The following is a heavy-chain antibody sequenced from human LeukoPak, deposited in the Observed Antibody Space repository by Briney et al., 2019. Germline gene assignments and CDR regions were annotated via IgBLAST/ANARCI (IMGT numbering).Heavy chain of an antibody. CDR2: ISSSGSTI. J-gene: IGHJ3*02. V-gene: IGHV3-11*04. CDR1: GFTFSDYY. Sequence: GGSLRLSCAASGFTFSDYYMSWIRQAPGKGLEWVSYISSSGSTIYYADSVKGRFTISRDNAKNSLYLQMNSLRAEDTAVYYCARDIAAALSAFDIWGQVTMVTVSS. D-gene: IGHD6-13*01. CDR3: ARDIAAALSAFDI.